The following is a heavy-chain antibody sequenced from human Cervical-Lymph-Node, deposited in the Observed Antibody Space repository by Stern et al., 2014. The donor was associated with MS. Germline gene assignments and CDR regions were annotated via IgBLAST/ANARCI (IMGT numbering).Heavy chain of an antibody. Sequence: VQLEESGGGVVQPGRSLRLSCAASGFTFSSYAMHWVRQAPGKGLEWVAVISYDGSNKYYADSVKGRFTISRDNSKNTLYLQMNSLRAEDTAVYYCARTPSGYSSGWYGDYFDYWGQGTLVTVSS. CDR2: ISYDGSNK. D-gene: IGHD6-19*01. CDR1: GFTFSSYA. J-gene: IGHJ4*02. CDR3: ARTPSGYSSGWYGDYFDY. V-gene: IGHV3-30*01.